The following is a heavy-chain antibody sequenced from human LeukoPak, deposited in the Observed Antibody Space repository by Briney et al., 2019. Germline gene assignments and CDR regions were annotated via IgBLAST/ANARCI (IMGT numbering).Heavy chain of an antibody. Sequence: GGSLRLSCAASGITFSTNYMSWVRQAPGKGLEWVSIAFSDGRTFYADSVKGRFTISRGSSKNTVFLQMNSLRAEDTAVYYCARGDFDYWGQGTLVTVSS. J-gene: IGHJ4*02. CDR3: ARGDFDY. CDR2: AFSDGRT. V-gene: IGHV3-53*01. CDR1: GITFSTNY.